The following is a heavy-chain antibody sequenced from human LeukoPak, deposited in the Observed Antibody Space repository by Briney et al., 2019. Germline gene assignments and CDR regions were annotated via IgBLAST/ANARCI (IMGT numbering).Heavy chain of an antibody. CDR2: IYTSGST. V-gene: IGHV4-4*07. CDR3: ARRTVAGATVEYYFDY. J-gene: IGHJ4*02. CDR1: GGSITSYY. Sequence: PSETLSLTCTVSGGSITSYYWSWIRQPAGKGLEWIGRIYTSGSTYYNPSLKSRVTISVDTSKNQFSLKLSSVTAADTAVYYCARRTVAGATVEYYFDYWGQGTLVTVSS. D-gene: IGHD1-26*01.